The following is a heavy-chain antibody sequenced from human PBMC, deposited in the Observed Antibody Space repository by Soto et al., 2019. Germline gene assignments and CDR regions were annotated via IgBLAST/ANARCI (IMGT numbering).Heavy chain of an antibody. J-gene: IGHJ3*02. CDR3: ARHVPTSGAFDI. D-gene: IGHD3-10*01. CDR2: IYYSGST. CDR1: GGSISSSSYY. V-gene: IGHV4-39*01. Sequence: SETLSLTCTVSGGSISSSSYYWGWIRQPPGKGLEWIGSIYYSGSTYYNPSLKSRVTISVDTSKNQFSLKLSSVTAADTAVYYCARHVPTSGAFDIWGQGTMVTVSS.